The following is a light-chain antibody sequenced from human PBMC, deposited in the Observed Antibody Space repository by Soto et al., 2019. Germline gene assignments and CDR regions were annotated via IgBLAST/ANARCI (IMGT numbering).Light chain of an antibody. J-gene: IGKJ3*01. Sequence: EIVLTQSPGTLSLSPGERATLSCRASQSVSAVYLAWYQQKPGQAPRLLIYGASSRATGIPDRFSGSGSGTDFTLTISRLDPEDFAVYYCQQYGTSPFTFGPGTKVDIK. CDR1: QSVSAVY. V-gene: IGKV3-20*01. CDR2: GAS. CDR3: QQYGTSPFT.